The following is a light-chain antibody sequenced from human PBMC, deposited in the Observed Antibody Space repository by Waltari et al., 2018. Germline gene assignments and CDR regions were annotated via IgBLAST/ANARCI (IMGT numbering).Light chain of an antibody. CDR1: NIGGTN. CDR3: QVWDSSTAV. J-gene: IGLJ7*01. Sequence: SYDLTQPLSVSVALGQTARITCGGNNIGGTNVHWYQQKPGQAPRLVIYRDNNRPSRIPERFSGSNSENTATLTISRAQAADEADYYCQVWDSSTAVFGGGTQLTVL. V-gene: IGLV3-9*01. CDR2: RDN.